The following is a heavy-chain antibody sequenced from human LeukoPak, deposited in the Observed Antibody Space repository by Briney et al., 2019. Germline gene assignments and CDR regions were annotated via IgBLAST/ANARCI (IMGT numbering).Heavy chain of an antibody. V-gene: IGHV4-59*01. D-gene: IGHD3-22*01. CDR2: IYYSGST. CDR1: GGSISSYY. J-gene: IGHJ4*02. Sequence: SETLSLTCTVSGGSISSYYWSWIRQPAGKGLEWIGYIYYSGSTNYNPSLKSRVTISVDTSKNQFSLKLSSVTAADTAVYYCARDLGDYYDSSGYYSNWGQGTLVTVSS. CDR3: ARDLGDYYDSSGYYSN.